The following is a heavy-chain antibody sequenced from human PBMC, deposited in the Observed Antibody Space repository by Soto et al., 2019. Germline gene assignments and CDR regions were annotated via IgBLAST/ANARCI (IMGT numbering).Heavy chain of an antibody. CDR3: ARAAGFSTTWPIDY. J-gene: IGHJ4*02. CDR1: GGSFSGYY. CDR2: VYYSGST. D-gene: IGHD2-2*01. Sequence: SETLSLTCAVYGGSFSGYYWSWIRQPPGKGLEWIGFVYYSGSTKYSSSLKNRVTISVDTSRNQFSLSLYSVTAADTAVYYCARAAGFSTTWPIDYWGQGALVTVSS. V-gene: IGHV4-59*01.